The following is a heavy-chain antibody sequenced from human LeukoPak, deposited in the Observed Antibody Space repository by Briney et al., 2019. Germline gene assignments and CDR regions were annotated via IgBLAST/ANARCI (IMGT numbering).Heavy chain of an antibody. Sequence: GASVKVSCKASGYTFTGYYMHWVRQAPGQGLEWMGWINPSGGSTSYAQKFQGRVTMTRDTSTSTVYMELSSLRSEDTAVYYCARDSRIQLWTVWDWFDPWGQGTLVTVSS. CDR3: ARDSRIQLWTVWDWFDP. V-gene: IGHV1-46*01. J-gene: IGHJ5*02. CDR2: INPSGGST. CDR1: GYTFTGYY. D-gene: IGHD5-18*01.